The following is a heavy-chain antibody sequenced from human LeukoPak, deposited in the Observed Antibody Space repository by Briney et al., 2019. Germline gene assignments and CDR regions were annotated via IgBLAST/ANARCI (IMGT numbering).Heavy chain of an antibody. J-gene: IGHJ4*02. D-gene: IGHD5-18*01. V-gene: IGHV4-59*08. CDR3: ARLLIVDTAMVGSHYFDY. CDR1: GGSISSYC. CDR2: IYYSGST. Sequence: SETLSLTCTVSGGSISSYCWSWVRQPPGKGLEWIGYIYYSGSTNYNYSPKSRVTISVDTSKHQFSLKLSSVTAADTAVYYCARLLIVDTAMVGSHYFDYWGQGTLVTVSS.